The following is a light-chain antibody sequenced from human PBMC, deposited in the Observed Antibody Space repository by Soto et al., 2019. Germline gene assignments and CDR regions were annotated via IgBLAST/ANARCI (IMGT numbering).Light chain of an antibody. Sequence: EIVLAQSPDTLSLSPGERATLSCRASQSVSSTYLAWFQQRPGQTPRLLISGASSRATGIPERFSGGGSGTDSTTTISRLETEDFAVYWCQLYGSSPPFTFGPGTKVDIK. J-gene: IGKJ3*01. CDR2: GAS. CDR1: QSVSSTY. V-gene: IGKV3-20*01. CDR3: QLYGSSPPFT.